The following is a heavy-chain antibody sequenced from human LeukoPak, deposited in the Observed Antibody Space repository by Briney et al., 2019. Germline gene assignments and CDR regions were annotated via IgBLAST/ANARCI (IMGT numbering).Heavy chain of an antibody. V-gene: IGHV4-39*07. CDR2: LYHSGGT. CDR1: GGSISSGDYY. J-gene: IGHJ2*01. Sequence: SETLSLTCTVSGGSISSGDYYWSWIRQPPGKGLEWIGSLYHSGGTFYNPSFKSRVTISVDTSKNQFSLKLTSVTAADTAVYYCASPRDTVVVVAATSGYFDLWGRGTLVTVSS. D-gene: IGHD2-15*01. CDR3: ASPRDTVVVVAATSGYFDL.